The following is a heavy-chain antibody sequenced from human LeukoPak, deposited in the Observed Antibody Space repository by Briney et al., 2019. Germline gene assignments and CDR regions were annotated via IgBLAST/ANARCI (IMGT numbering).Heavy chain of an antibody. J-gene: IGHJ4*02. V-gene: IGHV1-69*04. CDR2: IIPILGIA. CDR3: ARVGSTLGYFDY. D-gene: IGHD6-13*01. Sequence: SVKVSCKASGGTFSSYAISWVRQAPGQGLEWMGRIIPILGIANYAQKFQGRVTITADKSTSTAYMELSSRRSEDTAVYYCARVGSTLGYFDYWGQGTLVTVSS. CDR1: GGTFSSYA.